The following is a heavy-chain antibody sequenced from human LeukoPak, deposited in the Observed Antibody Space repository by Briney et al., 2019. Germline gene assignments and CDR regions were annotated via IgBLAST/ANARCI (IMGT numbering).Heavy chain of an antibody. CDR1: GGSISNYD. Sequence: SETLSLTCTVSGGSISNYDWSWIRQFPGKGLEWTGYIYNSGSTNYNPSLKSRVTISKDTSKNQFSLKLSSVTAADTAVYYCARVGYYGSGSYYRDYFEYWGQGTLVTVSS. V-gene: IGHV4-59*01. J-gene: IGHJ4*02. CDR2: IYNSGST. D-gene: IGHD3-10*01. CDR3: ARVGYYGSGSYYRDYFEY.